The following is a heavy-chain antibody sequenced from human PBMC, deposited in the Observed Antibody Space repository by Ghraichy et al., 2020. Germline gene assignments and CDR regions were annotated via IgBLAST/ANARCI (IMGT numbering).Heavy chain of an antibody. CDR1: GGSISSYY. CDR3: ARERGGATRFDY. D-gene: IGHD1-26*01. CDR2: IYYSGST. J-gene: IGHJ4*02. Sequence: ETLSLTCTVSGGSISSYYWSWIRQPPGKGLEWIGYIYYSGSTNYNPSLKSRVTISVDTSKNQFSLKLSSVTAADTAVYYCARERGGATRFDYWGQGTLVTVSS. V-gene: IGHV4-59*12.